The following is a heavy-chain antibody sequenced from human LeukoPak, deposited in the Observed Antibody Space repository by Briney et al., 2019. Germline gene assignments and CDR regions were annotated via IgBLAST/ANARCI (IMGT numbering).Heavy chain of an antibody. CDR1: GFTFDNYA. CDR2: ISWNSGTI. J-gene: IGHJ4*02. D-gene: IGHD4-23*01. Sequence: GRSLRLSCAASGFTFDNYAMHWVRQAPGKGLGWVSGISWNSGTIGYGDSVKGRFTISRDNAKSSLYLQMNSLRAEDMAVYYCAKAQDYGGKNYFDYWGQGTLVTVSS. V-gene: IGHV3-9*03. CDR3: AKAQDYGGKNYFDY.